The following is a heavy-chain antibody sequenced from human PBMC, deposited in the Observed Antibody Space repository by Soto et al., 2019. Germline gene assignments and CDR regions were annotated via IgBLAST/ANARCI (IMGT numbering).Heavy chain of an antibody. Sequence: SETLSLTCTVSGGSISSYYWSWIRQPPGKGLEWIGYIYYSGSTNYNPSLKSRVTISVDTSKNQFSLKLSSVTAADTAVYYCARHARTDYGDYVASWGQGTLVTVSS. CDR3: ARHARTDYGDYVAS. D-gene: IGHD4-17*01. CDR1: GGSISSYY. V-gene: IGHV4-59*01. J-gene: IGHJ4*02. CDR2: IYYSGST.